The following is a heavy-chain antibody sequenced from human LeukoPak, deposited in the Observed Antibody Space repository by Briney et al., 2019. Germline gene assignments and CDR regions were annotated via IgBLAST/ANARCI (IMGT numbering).Heavy chain of an antibody. CDR3: AKDVRVGGGGMDV. Sequence: GGSLRLSCAASGFSFSSYWMHWVRQAAGKGLVWVSCINNDGSITSYADSVKGRFTMSRDNAKNTLYLQMNSLRAEDTAVYYCAKDVRVGGGGMDVWGQGTPVTVSS. CDR1: GFSFSSYW. J-gene: IGHJ6*02. V-gene: IGHV3-74*01. CDR2: INNDGSIT. D-gene: IGHD1-26*01.